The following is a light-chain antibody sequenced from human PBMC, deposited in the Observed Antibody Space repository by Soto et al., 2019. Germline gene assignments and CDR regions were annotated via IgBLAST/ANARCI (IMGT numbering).Light chain of an antibody. CDR1: SGSIASNY. CDR2: EGN. J-gene: IGLJ3*02. Sequence: NFMLTQPHSVSESPGKTVTISCTRSSGSIASNYVQWYQQRPGSVPTTVIYEGNQRPSGVPDRFSGSTDGSSNSASLTISGLQTEDEADYYCQSYDTINRVFGGGTKVTVL. V-gene: IGLV6-57*04. CDR3: QSYDTINRV.